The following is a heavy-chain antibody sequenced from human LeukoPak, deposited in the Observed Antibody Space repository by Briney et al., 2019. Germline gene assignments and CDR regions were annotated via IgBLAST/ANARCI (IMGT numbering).Heavy chain of an antibody. CDR3: ATKYYYDSSGYPDDAFDI. J-gene: IGHJ3*02. Sequence: GESLKISCKGSGYSFTSYWIGWVRQMPGKGLEWMGIIYPGDSDTRYSPSFQGQVTISADKSISTAYLQWSSLKASDTAMYYCATKYYYDSSGYPDDAFDIWGQGTMVTVSS. V-gene: IGHV5-51*01. CDR1: GYSFTSYW. D-gene: IGHD3-22*01. CDR2: IYPGDSDT.